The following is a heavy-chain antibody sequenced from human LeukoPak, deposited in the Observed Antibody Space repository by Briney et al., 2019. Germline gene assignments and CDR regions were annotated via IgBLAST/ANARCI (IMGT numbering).Heavy chain of an antibody. CDR3: ARRGGDDYNRRFDS. V-gene: IGHV4-39*01. D-gene: IGHD5-24*01. Sequence: SETLSLTCTFSGASIRSSTYYWGWIRQPPGKGLEWIGHVNYNGNTYYNPSLKSRVTISVDTSKNQFSLKLTSVTAADTAVYYCARRGGDDYNRRFDSWGQGTLVTVSS. CDR1: GASIRSSTYY. CDR2: VNYNGNT. J-gene: IGHJ4*02.